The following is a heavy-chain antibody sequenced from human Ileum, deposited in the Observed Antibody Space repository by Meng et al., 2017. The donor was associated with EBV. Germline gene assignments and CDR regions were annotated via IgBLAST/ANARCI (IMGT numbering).Heavy chain of an antibody. J-gene: IGHJ4*02. D-gene: IGHD5-24*01. Sequence: QVQLVGSGGGVVQPGRSLRFACAASGFTFSSYAMHWVRQAPGKGLEWVAVISYDGSNKYYADSVKGRFTISRDNSKNTLYLQMNSLRAEDTAVYYCARDRDGYHDYWGQGTLVTVSS. CDR1: GFTFSSYA. CDR3: ARDRDGYHDY. V-gene: IGHV3-30-3*01. CDR2: ISYDGSNK.